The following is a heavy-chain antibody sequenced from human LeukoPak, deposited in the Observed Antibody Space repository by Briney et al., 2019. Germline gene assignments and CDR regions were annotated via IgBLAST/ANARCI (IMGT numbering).Heavy chain of an antibody. CDR1: GGSISSSSYY. CDR2: IYYSGST. Sequence: PSETLSLTCTVSGGSISSSSYYWGWIRQPPGKGLEWIGRIYYSGSTYYNPSLKSRVTISVDTSKNQFSLKLSSVTAADTAVYYCARASSSRWLVPAGYFDYWGQGTLVTVSS. V-gene: IGHV4-39*07. CDR3: ARASSSRWLVPAGYFDY. J-gene: IGHJ4*02. D-gene: IGHD6-19*01.